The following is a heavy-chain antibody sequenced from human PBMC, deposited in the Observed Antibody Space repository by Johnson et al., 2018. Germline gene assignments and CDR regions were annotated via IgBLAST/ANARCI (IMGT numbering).Heavy chain of an antibody. CDR2: IWYDGSNK. CDR1: GFTFSNYV. V-gene: IGHV3-33*01. D-gene: IGHD3/OR15-3a*01. CDR3: ASDDPDMISEHYYDYYGMDV. Sequence: QVQLVESGGGAVQPGRSLRLSCAASGFTFSNYVMHWVRQAPGKGLEWVAVIWYDGSNKYYADSVKGRFTISRDNSKNTRYLQMNSLNAEDTAVYYCASDDPDMISEHYYDYYGMDVWGQGTTVTVSS. J-gene: IGHJ6*02.